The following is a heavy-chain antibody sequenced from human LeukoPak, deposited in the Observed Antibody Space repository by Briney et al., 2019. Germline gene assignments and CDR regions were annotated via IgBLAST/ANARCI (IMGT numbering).Heavy chain of an antibody. Sequence: PSGTLSLTCGVSGGSVSSSNWWSWVRQPPGKGLEWIGEIYRGGTTNYNPSLKSRVTISIDKSKNQFSLKLSSVTAADTAVYYCASKRDFYYGMDVWGQGTTVTVSS. J-gene: IGHJ6*02. CDR2: IYRGGTT. V-gene: IGHV4-4*02. CDR1: GGSVSSSNW. CDR3: ASKRDFYYGMDV.